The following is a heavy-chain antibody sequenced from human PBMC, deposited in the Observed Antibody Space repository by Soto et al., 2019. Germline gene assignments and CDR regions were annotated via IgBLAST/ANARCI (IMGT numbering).Heavy chain of an antibody. CDR1: GGSFSGYY. CDR3: ARANANYGSGRYAKKNFDY. V-gene: IGHV4-34*01. J-gene: IGHJ4*02. D-gene: IGHD3-10*01. Sequence: SETLSLTCAVYGGSFSGYYWNWIRQPPGKGLEWIGEINHSGSTNYNPSLKSRVTISVDTSKNQFSLKLSSVTAADTAVYYCARANANYGSGRYAKKNFDYWGQGTLVSVSS. CDR2: INHSGST.